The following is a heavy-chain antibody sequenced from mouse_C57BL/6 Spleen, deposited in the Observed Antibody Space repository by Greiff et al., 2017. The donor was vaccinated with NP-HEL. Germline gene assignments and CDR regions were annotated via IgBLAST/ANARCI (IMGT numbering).Heavy chain of an antibody. D-gene: IGHD2-1*01. J-gene: IGHJ4*01. CDR1: GYTFTSYW. Sequence: VQLQQPGAELVRPGSSVKLSCKASGYTFTSYWMHWVKQRPIQGLEWIGNIDPSDSETHYNQKFKDKATLTVDKSSSTAYMQRRRLTSEDSAVYYCARRRGNYVGRDDWGQGTTVTVSS. CDR2: IDPSDSET. CDR3: ARRRGNYVGRDD. V-gene: IGHV1-52*01.